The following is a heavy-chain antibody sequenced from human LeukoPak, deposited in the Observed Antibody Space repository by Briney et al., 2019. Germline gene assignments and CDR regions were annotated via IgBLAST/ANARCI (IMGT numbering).Heavy chain of an antibody. CDR2: ISSSSSYI. CDR1: GFIFSNYA. V-gene: IGHV3-21*01. D-gene: IGHD3-10*01. J-gene: IGHJ4*02. Sequence: GGSLRLSCTTSGFIFSNYAMSWVRQAPGKGLEWVSSISSSSSYIYYADSVKGRFTISRDNAKNSLYLQMNSLRAEDTAVYYCARDPSYNYYGSGSYYSRIFDYWGQGTLVTVSS. CDR3: ARDPSYNYYGSGSYYSRIFDY.